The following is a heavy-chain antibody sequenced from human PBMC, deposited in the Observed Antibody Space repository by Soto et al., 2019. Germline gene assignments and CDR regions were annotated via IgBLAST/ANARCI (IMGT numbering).Heavy chain of an antibody. V-gene: IGHV3-23*01. Sequence: EVQLLESGGGLVQPGGSLRLSCAGSGFTFSRSGMNWVRQAPGMGLEWVSGTGGSGGGTYYADFVKGRFSIFRDDSKDMLYLQMNSLRVEDTAVYYCAKTGYCSGGSCHYIDYWGHGTLVTVSS. CDR3: AKTGYCSGGSCHYIDY. CDR2: TGGSGGGT. J-gene: IGHJ4*01. D-gene: IGHD2-15*01. CDR1: GFTFSRSG.